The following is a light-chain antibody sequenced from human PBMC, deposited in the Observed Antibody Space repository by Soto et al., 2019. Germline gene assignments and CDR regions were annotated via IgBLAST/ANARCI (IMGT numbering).Light chain of an antibody. Sequence: EIVMTQSPATLSVSPGERATLSCRASQNIDNNLAWYQQKLGQTPRLLIYGASTRATGAPARFSGSGSGTDFTLTISSLQSDDFAVYYCQQYYYWHANSFGQGTKLEIK. V-gene: IGKV3-15*01. CDR3: QQYYYWHANS. CDR2: GAS. CDR1: QNIDNN. J-gene: IGKJ2*03.